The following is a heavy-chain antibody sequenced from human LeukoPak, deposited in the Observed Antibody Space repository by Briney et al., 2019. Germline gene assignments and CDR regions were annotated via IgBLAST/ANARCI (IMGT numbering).Heavy chain of an antibody. D-gene: IGHD5-18*01. CDR1: GFTFDDYA. CDR3: AREYTAMAYDY. V-gene: IGHV3-9*01. Sequence: SGGSLRLSCAASGFTFDDYAMHWVRQAPGKGLEWVSGISWNSGSIGYADSVKGRFTISRDNAKNSLFLQMNNLRVDDSAVYYCAREYTAMAYDYWGQGNLVTVSS. CDR2: ISWNSGSI. J-gene: IGHJ4*02.